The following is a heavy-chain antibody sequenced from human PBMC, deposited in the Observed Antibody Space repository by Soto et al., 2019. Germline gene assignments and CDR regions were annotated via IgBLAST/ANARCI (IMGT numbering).Heavy chain of an antibody. CDR3: AREGYGDYAHAFDI. Sequence: PSETLSLTCAVSGGSISSGGYSWSWIRQPPGKGLEWIGYIYHSGSTYYNPSLKSRVTISVDRSKNQFSLKLSSVTAADTAVYYCAREGYGDYAHAFDIWGQGTMVTVSS. V-gene: IGHV4-30-2*01. CDR2: IYHSGST. CDR1: GGSISSGGYS. J-gene: IGHJ3*02. D-gene: IGHD4-17*01.